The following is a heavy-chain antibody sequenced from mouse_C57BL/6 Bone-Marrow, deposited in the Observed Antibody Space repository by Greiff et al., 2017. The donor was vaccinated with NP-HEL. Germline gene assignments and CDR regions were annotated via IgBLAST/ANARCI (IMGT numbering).Heavy chain of an antibody. D-gene: IGHD1-1*01. CDR2: IYPRSGNT. CDR3: ARRDYGSRMDY. V-gene: IGHV1-81*01. CDR1: GYTFTSYG. Sequence: VQLVESGAELARPGASVKLSCKASGYTFTSYGISWVKQRTGQGLEWIGEIYPRSGNTYYNEKFKGKATLTADKSSSTAYMELRSLTSEDSAVYFCARRDYGSRMDYWGQGTSVTVSS. J-gene: IGHJ4*01.